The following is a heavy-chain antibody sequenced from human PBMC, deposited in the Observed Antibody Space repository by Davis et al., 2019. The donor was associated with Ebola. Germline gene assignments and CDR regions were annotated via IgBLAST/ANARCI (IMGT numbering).Heavy chain of an antibody. J-gene: IGHJ4*02. CDR3: ARETSSYDFWSGYSALLGY. D-gene: IGHD3-3*01. CDR2: ISSSGSTI. Sequence: GGSLRLSCAASGFTFSSYEMNWVRQAPGKGLEWVSYISSSGSTIYYADSVKGRFTISRDNAKNSLYLQMNSLRAEDTAVYYCARETSSYDFWSGYSALLGYWGQGTLVTVSS. V-gene: IGHV3-48*03. CDR1: GFTFSSYE.